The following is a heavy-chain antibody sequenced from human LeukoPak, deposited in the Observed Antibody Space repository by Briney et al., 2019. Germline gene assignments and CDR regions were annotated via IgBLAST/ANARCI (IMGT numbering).Heavy chain of an antibody. D-gene: IGHD6-19*01. V-gene: IGHV4-39*01. Sequence: PSETLSLTCSVSGGSISSSNYYWGWIRQPPGKGLEWIGNIFYSGSTYYNPSLKSRVTISLDTSKNQFSLKLTSVTAADTAVYYCARQVPTYGILVAGTFDYWGQGTLVTVSS. CDR3: ARQVPTYGILVAGTFDY. CDR1: GGSISSSNYY. CDR2: IFYSGST. J-gene: IGHJ4*02.